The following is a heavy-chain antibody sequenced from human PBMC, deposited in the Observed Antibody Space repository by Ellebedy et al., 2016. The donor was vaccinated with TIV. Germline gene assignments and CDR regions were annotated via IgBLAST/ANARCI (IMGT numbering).Heavy chain of an antibody. CDR3: ARDYGDSGVQVGRYYYYGMDV. Sequence: GESLKISCAASGFTLSNYDMHWVRQAPGKGLEWVAIIWFDGSSEHYGDSVRGRFTISRDNSKNTLYLQMNSLGAEDTAVYFCARDYGDSGVQVGRYYYYGMDVWGQGTTVTVSS. CDR2: IWFDGSSE. CDR1: GFTLSNYD. V-gene: IGHV3-33*01. D-gene: IGHD4-17*01. J-gene: IGHJ6*02.